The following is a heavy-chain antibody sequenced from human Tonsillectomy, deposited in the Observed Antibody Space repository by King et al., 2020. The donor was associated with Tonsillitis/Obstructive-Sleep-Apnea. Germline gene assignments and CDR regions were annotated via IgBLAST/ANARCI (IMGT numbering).Heavy chain of an antibody. V-gene: IGHV2-5*02. J-gene: IGHJ4*02. D-gene: IGHD2-2*02. Sequence: TLQESGPTLVKPTQTITLTCTFSGFSLSTIGVGVGWIRQPPGKALEWLTLIYLDDDKRYSPSLTSRLTITNGTSKNQVVLTMTNMDPVDTATYYCAHSLHYTLGLWGQGTLVTVSS. CDR1: GFSLSTIGVG. CDR2: IYLDDDK. CDR3: AHSLHYTLGL.